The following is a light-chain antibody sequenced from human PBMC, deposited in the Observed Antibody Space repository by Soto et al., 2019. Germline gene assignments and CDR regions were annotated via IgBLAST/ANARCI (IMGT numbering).Light chain of an antibody. CDR3: QKYNSAPRT. Sequence: DVQMTQAPSSLSASVGDRVTITCRASQGISNYLAWYQQKPGKVPKLLIYAASILQSGVPSRFRGSGSGTDFTLNISSLQPEDVATYYCQKYNSAPRTFGGGTKVEIK. V-gene: IGKV1-27*01. CDR1: QGISNY. CDR2: AAS. J-gene: IGKJ4*01.